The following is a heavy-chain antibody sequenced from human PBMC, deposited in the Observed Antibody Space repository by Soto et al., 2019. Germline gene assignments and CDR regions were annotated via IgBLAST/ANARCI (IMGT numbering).Heavy chain of an antibody. J-gene: IGHJ6*02. D-gene: IGHD6-13*01. Sequence: LSLTCAASGFTFSSYAMSWVRQAPGKGLEWVSAISGSGGSTYYADSVKGRFTISRDNSKNTLYLQMNSLRAEDTAVYYCASTNSSSWYYYYYYGMDVWGQGTTVTVSS. CDR3: ASTNSSSWYYYYYYGMDV. CDR2: ISGSGGST. V-gene: IGHV3-23*01. CDR1: GFTFSSYA.